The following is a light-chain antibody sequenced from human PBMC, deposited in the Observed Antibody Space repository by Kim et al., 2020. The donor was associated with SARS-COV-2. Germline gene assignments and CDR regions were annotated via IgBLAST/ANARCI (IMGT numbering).Light chain of an antibody. CDR1: STDIGSYNA. Sequence: GQSITFSCTGTSTDIGSYNAVSWYQQYPGKNPQLLIYDVRARPSAVSNRFSGPKSGTTASLTISGLQAEDEADYYCASYTSSITYGFGAGTQVTVL. CDR3: ASYTSSITYG. J-gene: IGLJ1*01. V-gene: IGLV2-14*03. CDR2: DVR.